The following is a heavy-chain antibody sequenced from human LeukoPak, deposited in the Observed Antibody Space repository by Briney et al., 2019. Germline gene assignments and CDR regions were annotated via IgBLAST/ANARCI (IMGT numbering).Heavy chain of an antibody. CDR3: AKEGELGWELYPPPHIYFQH. Sequence: PGGSLRLSCAASGFTFSSYRMNWVRQAPGKGLEWVAVISYDGSNKYYADSVKGRFTISRDNSKNTLYLQMNSLRAEDTAVYYCAKEGELGWELYPPPHIYFQHWGQGTLVTVSS. V-gene: IGHV3-30*18. D-gene: IGHD1-26*01. CDR1: GFTFSSYR. J-gene: IGHJ1*01. CDR2: ISYDGSNK.